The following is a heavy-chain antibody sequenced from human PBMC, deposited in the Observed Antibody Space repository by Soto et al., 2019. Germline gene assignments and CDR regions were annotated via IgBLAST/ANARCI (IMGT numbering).Heavy chain of an antibody. CDR1: GFTFSSYG. V-gene: IGHV3-33*01. CDR2: IWYNESNK. J-gene: IGHJ4*02. D-gene: IGHD1-26*01. Sequence: QVQLVESGGGVVQPGRSLRLSCAASGFTFSSYGMHWVRQAPGKGLEWVAVIWYNESNKYYADSVKGRFTISRDNSKNSLYLQMNSLRAEDTAAYYCARDLIVGAPPRYYFDYWGQGTLVTVSS. CDR3: ARDLIVGAPPRYYFDY.